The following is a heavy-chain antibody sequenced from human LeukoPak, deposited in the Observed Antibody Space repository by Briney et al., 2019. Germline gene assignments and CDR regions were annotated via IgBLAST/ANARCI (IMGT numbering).Heavy chain of an antibody. CDR2: ISSSSSYI. D-gene: IGHD5-12*01. J-gene: IGHJ4*02. V-gene: IGHV3-21*01. CDR3: ARDGVATDKAFDY. CDR1: GFTFSSYS. Sequence: AGGSLRLSCAASGFTFSSYSMNWVRQAPGKGLEWVSSISSSSSYIYYADSVKGRFTISRDNAKNSLYLQMNSLRAEDTAVYYCARDGVATDKAFDYWGQGTLVTVSS.